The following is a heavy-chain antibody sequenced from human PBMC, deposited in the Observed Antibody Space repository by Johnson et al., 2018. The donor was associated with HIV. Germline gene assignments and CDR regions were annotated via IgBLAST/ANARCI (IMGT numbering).Heavy chain of an antibody. CDR2: IRYDGSNK. Sequence: VQLVESGGGVVQPGGSLTLSCAASGFTFSNYGMHWVRQAPGKGLEWVAFIRYDGSNKYYADSVKGRFTISRDTSKDTLYLQMNSLRPEDTAVFYCAKDVGNYWPDAFDIWGQGTMVTVSS. CDR1: GFTFSNYG. V-gene: IGHV3-30*02. D-gene: IGHD5-24*01. J-gene: IGHJ3*02. CDR3: AKDVGNYWPDAFDI.